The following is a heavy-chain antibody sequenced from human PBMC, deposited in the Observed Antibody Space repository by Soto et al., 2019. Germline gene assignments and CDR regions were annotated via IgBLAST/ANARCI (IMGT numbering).Heavy chain of an antibody. CDR2: ISYDGSNK. Sequence: LXLSCAASGFTFSRYGMHWVRQAPGKGLEWVAVISYDGSNKYYADSVKGRFTISRDNSKNTLYLQMNSLRAEDTAVYYCAKDMVPRNYDILTGYNQWGKGTLVTVSS. V-gene: IGHV3-30*18. D-gene: IGHD3-9*01. J-gene: IGHJ4*02. CDR1: GFTFSRYG. CDR3: AKDMVPRNYDILTGYNQ.